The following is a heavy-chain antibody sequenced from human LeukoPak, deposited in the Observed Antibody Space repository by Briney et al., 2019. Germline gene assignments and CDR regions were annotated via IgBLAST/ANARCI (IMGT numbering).Heavy chain of an antibody. Sequence: SSETLSLTCTVSGGSISSYYWSWIRQPPGKGLEWIGYIYYSGSTNYNPSLKSRVTISVDTSKNQFSLKLSSVTAADTAVYYCARGISGYSSSWYRVYFDYWGQGTLVTVSS. CDR3: ARGISGYSSSWYRVYFDY. D-gene: IGHD6-13*01. V-gene: IGHV4-59*01. J-gene: IGHJ4*02. CDR2: IYYSGST. CDR1: GGSISSYY.